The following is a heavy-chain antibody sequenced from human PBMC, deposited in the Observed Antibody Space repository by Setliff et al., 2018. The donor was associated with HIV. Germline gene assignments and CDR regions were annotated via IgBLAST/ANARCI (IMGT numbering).Heavy chain of an antibody. CDR1: GFAFSGFW. Sequence: GGSLRLACAASGFAFSGFWMSWARQAPGEGLQWVANIGQDGNEKYYVGSVKGRFTISRDNAKNSLYLQMNSLRADDTAVYYCAALSLRTNSVYGIISTRFDPWGRGTLVTVSS. V-gene: IGHV3-7*03. CDR3: AALSLRTNSVYGIISTRFDP. D-gene: IGHD2-8*01. J-gene: IGHJ5*02. CDR2: IGQDGNEK.